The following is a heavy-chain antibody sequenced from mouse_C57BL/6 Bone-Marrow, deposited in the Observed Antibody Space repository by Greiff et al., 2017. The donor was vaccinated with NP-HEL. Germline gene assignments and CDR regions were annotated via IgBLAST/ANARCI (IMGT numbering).Heavy chain of an antibody. D-gene: IGHD2-1*01. J-gene: IGHJ2*01. CDR3: ARGGNYDYFDY. Sequence: EVHLVESEGGLVQPGRSMKLSCTASGFTFSDYYMAWVRQVPEKGLEWVANINYDGSSTYYLDSLKSRFIISRDNAKNILYLQMSSLKSENTATYYCARGGNYDYFDYWGQGTTLTVSS. CDR1: GFTFSDYY. CDR2: INYDGSST. V-gene: IGHV5-16*01.